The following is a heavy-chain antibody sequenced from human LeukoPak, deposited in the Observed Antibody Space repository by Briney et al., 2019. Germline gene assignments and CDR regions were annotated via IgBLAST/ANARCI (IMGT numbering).Heavy chain of an antibody. D-gene: IGHD1-26*01. CDR1: GGSFGRDY. J-gene: IGHJ4*02. CDR2: INLSGSA. CDR3: ARQSRTGSSY. V-gene: IGHV4-34*01. Sequence: PSETLSLTCTVYGGSFGRDYCSWIRQSPDKGLEWIGEINLSGSARYNPSLKSRVTISVDKTKNEFSLNMTSVTAADTAVYYCARQSRTGSSYWGQGGLATVSS.